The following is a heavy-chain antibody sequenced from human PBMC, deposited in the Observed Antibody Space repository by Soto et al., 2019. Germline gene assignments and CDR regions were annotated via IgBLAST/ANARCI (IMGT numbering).Heavy chain of an antibody. CDR3: ARRIEYHDYGDYGLDY. CDR2: IYPGDSDT. V-gene: IGHV5-51*01. CDR1: GYSFTSYW. J-gene: IGHJ4*02. Sequence: PGESLKISCKGSGYSFTSYWIGWVRQMPGKGLEWMGVIYPGDSDTRYSPSFQGQVTISADKSISTAYLQWSSLKASDTAMYYCARRIEYHDYGDYGLDYWGQGTLVTVSS. D-gene: IGHD4-17*01.